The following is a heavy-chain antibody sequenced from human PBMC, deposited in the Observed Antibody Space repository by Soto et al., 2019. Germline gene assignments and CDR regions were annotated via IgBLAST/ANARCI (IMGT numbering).Heavy chain of an antibody. D-gene: IGHD1-1*01. V-gene: IGHV1-46*01. Sequence: QVQLMQSGAEVKMPVASVKVSCKASGYTLSSYYIHLVRQAPGQGLVWMGIINPSGGSASYAREFQGRVAMTREKSTSTVYMEVSSLKSEDTAVYYCARDTNFRLTFHYYGMDVWGQGTTVTVSS. J-gene: IGHJ6*02. CDR1: GYTLSSYY. CDR3: ARDTNFRLTFHYYGMDV. CDR2: INPSGGSA.